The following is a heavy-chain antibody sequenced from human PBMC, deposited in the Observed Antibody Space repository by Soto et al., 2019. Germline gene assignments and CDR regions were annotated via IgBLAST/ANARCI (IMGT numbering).Heavy chain of an antibody. V-gene: IGHV1-46*01. Sequence: QVFLVQSGAEVKKPGASVKASCKTSGYTFTTYYMHWVRQAPGQGLEWMGVINPSDGSTYSAQKFQGRVTMTRDTSTSTVYLELSSLRAEDSAMYYCVRDRFGYGDSGDWGQGTLVTVSS. CDR3: VRDRFGYGDSGD. J-gene: IGHJ4*02. CDR1: GYTFTTYY. CDR2: INPSDGST. D-gene: IGHD4-17*01.